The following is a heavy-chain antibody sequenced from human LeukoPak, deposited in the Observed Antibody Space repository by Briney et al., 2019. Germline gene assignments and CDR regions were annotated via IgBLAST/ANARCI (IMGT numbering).Heavy chain of an antibody. CDR2: IYYSGST. J-gene: IGHJ4*02. Sequence: TSETLSLTCTVSGGSISSYYWSWIRQPPGKGLEWIGYIYYSGSTNYNPSLKSRVTISVDTSKNQFSLKLSSVTAADTAVYYCARHKGYDSSGYYRYYFDYWGQGTLVTVSS. D-gene: IGHD3-22*01. CDR3: ARHKGYDSSGYYRYYFDY. V-gene: IGHV4-59*08. CDR1: GGSISSYY.